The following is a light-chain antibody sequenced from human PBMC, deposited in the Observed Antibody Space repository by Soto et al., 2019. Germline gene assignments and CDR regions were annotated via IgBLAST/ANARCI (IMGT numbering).Light chain of an antibody. V-gene: IGLV2-14*03. CDR3: SSYTSSNTYV. CDR2: DVS. Sequence: QSALTQPASVSGSPGQSITISCTGTSSDVGDYNYVSWYQHHPGKAPKLMIYDVSNRPSGVSNRFSGSKSGNTASLTISGLQAEDEADYYCSSYTSSNTYVFGTGTKVTVL. CDR1: SSDVGDYNY. J-gene: IGLJ1*01.